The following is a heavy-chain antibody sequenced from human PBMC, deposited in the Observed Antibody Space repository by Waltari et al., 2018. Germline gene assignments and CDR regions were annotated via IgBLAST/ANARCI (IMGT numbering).Heavy chain of an antibody. CDR2: IHPGDSDK. V-gene: IGHV5-51*01. J-gene: IGHJ4*02. CDR3: ARRVGASDYGDPYYFDY. Sequence: EVQLVQSGAEVKKPGESLKISCKGSGYSFTSYWIGWVRQMPGKGLEWMGIIHPGDSDKRYSPSFQGQVTISADKSINTAYLQWSSLKASDTAMYYCARRVGASDYGDPYYFDYWGQGTLVTVSS. CDR1: GYSFTSYW. D-gene: IGHD4-17*01.